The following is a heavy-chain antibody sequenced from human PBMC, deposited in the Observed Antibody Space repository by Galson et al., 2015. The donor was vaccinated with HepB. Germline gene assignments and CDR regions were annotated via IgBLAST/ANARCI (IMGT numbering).Heavy chain of an antibody. CDR3: ARIYYDSSGNDAFDI. D-gene: IGHD3-22*01. Sequence: PALVKPTQTLTLTCTFSGFSLSTSGMRVSWIRQPPGKALEWLARIDWDDDKFYSTSLKTRLTISKDTSKNQVVLTMTNMDPVDTATYYCARIYYDSSGNDAFDIWGQGTMVTVSS. V-gene: IGHV2-70*04. CDR1: GFSLSTSGMR. J-gene: IGHJ3*02. CDR2: IDWDDDK.